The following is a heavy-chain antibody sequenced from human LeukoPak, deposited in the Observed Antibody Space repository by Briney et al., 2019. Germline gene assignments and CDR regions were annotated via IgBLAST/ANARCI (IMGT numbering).Heavy chain of an antibody. V-gene: IGHV1-69*05. Sequence: SVKVSCKASGGTFSSYSITWVRQAPGQGLEWMGGIMPLFNTANYAQQFQGRVTITTDESTSTAYMELSSLRFEDTAMYYCARVDRYHYYLDVWGKGATVTVSS. J-gene: IGHJ6*03. CDR3: ARVDRYHYYLDV. CDR2: IMPLFNTA. CDR1: GGTFSSYS.